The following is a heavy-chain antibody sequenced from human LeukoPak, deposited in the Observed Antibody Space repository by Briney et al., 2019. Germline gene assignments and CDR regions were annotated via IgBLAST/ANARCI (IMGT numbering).Heavy chain of an antibody. J-gene: IGHJ6*02. CDR1: GYTFTGYY. Sequence: ASVKVSCKASGYTFTGYYIHWVRQAPGQGLEWMGWINPNSGGTKYGQKFQGRVTVTRDTSISTAYMELSRLTSDDTAIYFCAGGHYGGQPRVAFYYYGMDIWGQGTTVTVSS. V-gene: IGHV1-2*02. CDR3: AGGHYGGQPRVAFYYYGMDI. D-gene: IGHD4-23*01. CDR2: INPNSGGT.